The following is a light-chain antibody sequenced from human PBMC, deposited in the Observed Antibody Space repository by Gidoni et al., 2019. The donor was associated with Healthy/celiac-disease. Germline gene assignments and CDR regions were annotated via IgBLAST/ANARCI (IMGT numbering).Light chain of an antibody. J-gene: IGKJ4*01. CDR1: QSISSY. CDR3: QQSYSTPLT. Sequence: EIQMTQSPSSLSASVGDRVTITCRASQSISSYLNWYQQKPGKAPKLLSYAASSLQSGVPSRFSGSGSGTDFTLTISSLQPEDFATYYCQQSYSTPLTFGGGTKVEIK. V-gene: IGKV1-39*01. CDR2: AAS.